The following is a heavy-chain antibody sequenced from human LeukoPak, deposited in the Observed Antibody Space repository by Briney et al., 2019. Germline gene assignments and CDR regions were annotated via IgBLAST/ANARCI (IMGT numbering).Heavy chain of an antibody. CDR1: GFTFSSYA. V-gene: IGHV3-23*01. Sequence: PGGSLRLSCAASGFTFSSYAMSWVRQAPGKGLEWVSAISGSGGSTYYADSVKGRFTISRDNSKNTLYLQMSSLRAEDTAVYYCARDDYYYDSSGYYYKSSYWGQGTLVTVSS. D-gene: IGHD3-22*01. CDR2: ISGSGGST. J-gene: IGHJ4*02. CDR3: ARDDYYYDSSGYYYKSSY.